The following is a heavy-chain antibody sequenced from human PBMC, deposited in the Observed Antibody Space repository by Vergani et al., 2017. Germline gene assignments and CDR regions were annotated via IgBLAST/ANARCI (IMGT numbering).Heavy chain of an antibody. D-gene: IGHD3-16*01. V-gene: IGHV3-30*02. CDR1: GFTLSNYD. CDR2: IQFDGSYQ. J-gene: IGHJ4*02. Sequence: QVQLVESGGGVVQRGVSVRLSCATSGFTLSNYDMQWIRQGPGKGLEFVGFIQFDGSYQYYADSVKGRFTLSRDFSKNTLYLQMNSLRTDDTATYYCAKHFRGWGIDYWGQGTQVIVSS. CDR3: AKHFRGWGIDY.